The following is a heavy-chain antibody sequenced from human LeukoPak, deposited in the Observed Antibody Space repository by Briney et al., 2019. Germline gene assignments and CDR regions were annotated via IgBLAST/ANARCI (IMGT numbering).Heavy chain of an antibody. J-gene: IGHJ6*02. Sequence: ASVKVSCKASGYTFSAYDINWVRQAPGQGLEWMGWMNPNSATTGYAQKFQGRVTMTRNTSTSTAYMELRSLRSDDTAVYYCARAETIFGVDRYYYGMDVWGQGTTVTVSS. D-gene: IGHD3-3*01. CDR1: GYTFSAYD. CDR2: MNPNSATT. CDR3: ARAETIFGVDRYYYGMDV. V-gene: IGHV1-8*01.